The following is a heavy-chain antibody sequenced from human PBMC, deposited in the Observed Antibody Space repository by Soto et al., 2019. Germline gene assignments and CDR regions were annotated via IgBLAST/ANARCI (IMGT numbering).Heavy chain of an antibody. CDR3: AGGYSSSSGHYYGMDV. CDR2: ISSSSSYI. D-gene: IGHD6-6*01. V-gene: IGHV3-21*01. CDR1: GFTFSSYS. J-gene: IGHJ6*02. Sequence: GGSLRLSCAASGFTFSSYSMNWVRQAPGKGLEWVSSISSSSSYIYYADSVKGRFTISRDNAKNSLYLQMNSLRAEDTAVYYCAGGYSSSSGHYYGMDVWGQGATVTV.